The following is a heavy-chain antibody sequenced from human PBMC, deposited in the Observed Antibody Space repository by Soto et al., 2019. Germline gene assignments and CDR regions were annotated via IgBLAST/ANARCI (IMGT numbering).Heavy chain of an antibody. CDR1: GYTFTSYD. CDR2: MNPNSGNT. V-gene: IGHV1-8*01. D-gene: IGHD6-13*01. Sequence: ASVKVSCKASGYTFTSYDINWVRQATGQGLERMGWMNPNSGNTGYAQKFQGRVTMTRNTSISTAYMELSSLRSEDTAVYYCAREHSSSWRFDYWGQGTLVTVSS. CDR3: AREHSSSWRFDY. J-gene: IGHJ4*02.